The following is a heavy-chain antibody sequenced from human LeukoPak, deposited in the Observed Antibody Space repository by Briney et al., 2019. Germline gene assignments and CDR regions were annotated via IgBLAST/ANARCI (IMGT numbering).Heavy chain of an antibody. CDR3: ANEGHYGDVRFDY. Sequence: GGSLRLSCAASGFTFSHYGMHWVRQAPGKGLEWVTFIRYDGVNKYYADSVKGRFTISRDNSKNTLYLQMNSLRAEDTAVYYCANEGHYGDVRFDYWGQGTLVTVSS. CDR2: IRYDGVNK. CDR1: GFTFSHYG. D-gene: IGHD4-17*01. V-gene: IGHV3-30*02. J-gene: IGHJ4*02.